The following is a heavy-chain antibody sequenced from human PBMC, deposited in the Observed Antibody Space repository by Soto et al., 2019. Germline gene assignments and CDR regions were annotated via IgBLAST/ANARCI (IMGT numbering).Heavy chain of an antibody. J-gene: IGHJ6*03. CDR3: ARGRGITIFGVGPYYYYYMDV. D-gene: IGHD3-3*01. CDR2: IYYNGRT. Sequence: PSETLSLTCTVSGGSISTYYWSWIRQSPGKGLEWIGYIYYNGRTNYNPSLKSRVTISVDTSENQFSLKLTSVTAADTAVYYCARGRGITIFGVGPYYYYYMDVWGKGTTVTVSS. V-gene: IGHV4-59*12. CDR1: GGSISTYY.